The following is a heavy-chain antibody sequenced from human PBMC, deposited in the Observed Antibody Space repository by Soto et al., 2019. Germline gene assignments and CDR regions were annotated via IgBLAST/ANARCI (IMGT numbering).Heavy chain of an antibody. CDR3: ARDPALSYWNYTPGWFDP. D-gene: IGHD1-7*01. V-gene: IGHV3-30-3*01. CDR1: GFTFSSYA. CDR2: ISYDGSNK. Sequence: GSLRLSCAASGFTFSSYAMHWVRQAPGKVLEWVAVISYDGSNKYYADSVKGRFTISRDNSKNTLYLQMNSLRAEDTAVYYCARDPALSYWNYTPGWFDPWGQGXLVTVYS. J-gene: IGHJ5*02.